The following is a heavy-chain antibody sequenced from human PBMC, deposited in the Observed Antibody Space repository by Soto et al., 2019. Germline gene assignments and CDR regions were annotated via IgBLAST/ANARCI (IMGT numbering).Heavy chain of an antibody. J-gene: IGHJ5*02. CDR2: INAGNGDT. D-gene: IGHD5-12*01. CDR1: GYTIATYA. V-gene: IGHV1-3*01. CDR3: ARSLSSGYSGPAWFDP. Sequence: ASVKVSCKASGYTIATYAIHWVRQAPGQRLEWMGWINAGNGDTGHSQKFQGRITITSDTSASTAYMELSSLRSEDTAVYYCARSLSSGYSGPAWFDPWGQGSLVTVSS.